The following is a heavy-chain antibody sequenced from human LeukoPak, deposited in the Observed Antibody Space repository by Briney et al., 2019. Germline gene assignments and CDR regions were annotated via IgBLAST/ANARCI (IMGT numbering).Heavy chain of an antibody. CDR1: GGPISSGNYY. V-gene: IGHV4-61*03. Sequence: PSETLSLTCTVSGGPISSGNYYWSWIRQPPGKGLEWIGYIYYSGNTNYNPSLKSRVTISVDTSKNHFSLRLSAVAAAATAVYYCARGGWYSWFDPWGQGTLVTVSS. CDR2: IYYSGNT. J-gene: IGHJ5*02. D-gene: IGHD1-26*01. CDR3: ARGGWYSWFDP.